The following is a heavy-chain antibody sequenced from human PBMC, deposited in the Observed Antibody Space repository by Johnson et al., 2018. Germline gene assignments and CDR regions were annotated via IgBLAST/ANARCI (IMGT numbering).Heavy chain of an antibody. J-gene: IGHJ6*02. Sequence: QLVQSGPEVKKPGTSVKVSCKASGFTFTSSAVQWVRQARGQRLEWIGWIVVGSGNTNYAQKFQERVTITRDMSTSTAYMGLSSLRSEDTAVYYCAAEVGLRGGGFLGLDGMDVWGQGTTVTVSS. CDR2: IVVGSGNT. CDR1: GFTFTSSA. CDR3: AAEVGLRGGGFLGLDGMDV. D-gene: IGHD3-16*01. V-gene: IGHV1-58*01.